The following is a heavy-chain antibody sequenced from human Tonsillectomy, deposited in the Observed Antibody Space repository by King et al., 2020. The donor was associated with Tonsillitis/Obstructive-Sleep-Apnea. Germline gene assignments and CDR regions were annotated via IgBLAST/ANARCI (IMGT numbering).Heavy chain of an antibody. Sequence: QLVQSGGGLVRTGGSFRLCCAAFGFIFSNAWMKWFLHAYGKGLDGVGRSKSNNYGGTTDYVAPLKGMFTISRDDSKNTLDLQMNSLKTGDTAVYYCTTRPFSDFWSGYYYFDYWGQGTLVTVSS. V-gene: IGHV3-15*01. CDR1: GFIFSNAW. J-gene: IGHJ4*02. D-gene: IGHD3-3*01. CDR2: SKSNNYGGTT. CDR3: TTRPFSDFWSGYYYFDY.